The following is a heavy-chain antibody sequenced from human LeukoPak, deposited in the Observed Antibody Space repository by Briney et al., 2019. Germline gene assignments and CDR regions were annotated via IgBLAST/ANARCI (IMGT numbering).Heavy chain of an antibody. D-gene: IGHD4-23*01. Sequence: GGSLRLSCAASGFAFSSYGMHWVRQAPGKGLEWVAFIRYDGSNKYYADSVKGRSTISRDNSKNTLYLQMNSLRAEDTAVYYCASTVVTPFSDWGQGTLVTVSS. J-gene: IGHJ4*02. V-gene: IGHV3-30*02. CDR2: IRYDGSNK. CDR1: GFAFSSYG. CDR3: ASTVVTPFSD.